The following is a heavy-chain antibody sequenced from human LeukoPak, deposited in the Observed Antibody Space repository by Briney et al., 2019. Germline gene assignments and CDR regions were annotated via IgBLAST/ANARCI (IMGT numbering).Heavy chain of an antibody. V-gene: IGHV3-21*01. J-gene: IGHJ4*02. CDR3: ARGPHSDLDY. D-gene: IGHD2-21*02. CDR1: GFTFSSFS. CDR2: ISGSSSSI. Sequence: GGSLRLSCAASGFTFSSFSLHWVRQPPGKGLEWVSSISGSSSSIYYAGSVNGRFTVSRDNAESTVFLHMSSLRVEDTATYYCARGPHSDLDYWGQGTLVAVSS.